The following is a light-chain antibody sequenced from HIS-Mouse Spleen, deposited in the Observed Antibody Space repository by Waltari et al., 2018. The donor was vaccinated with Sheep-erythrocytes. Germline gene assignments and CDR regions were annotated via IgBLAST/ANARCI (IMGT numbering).Light chain of an antibody. V-gene: IGLV2-11*01. J-gene: IGLJ3*02. CDR1: SSDVGGYNY. Sequence: QSALTQPRSVSGSPGQSVTISCTGTSSDVGGYNYVAWYQQHPGKAPKLMIYDVSKRPSGVPGRFSGSKSGNTASLTISGLQAEDEADYYCCSYAGSNWVFGGGTKLTVL. CDR2: DVS. CDR3: CSYAGSNWV.